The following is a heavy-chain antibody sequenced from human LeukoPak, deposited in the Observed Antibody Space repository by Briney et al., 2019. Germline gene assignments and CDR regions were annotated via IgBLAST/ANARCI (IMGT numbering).Heavy chain of an antibody. D-gene: IGHD3-22*01. CDR2: IYYSGST. V-gene: IGHV4-39*01. Sequence: SETLSLTCTVSGGSISSSSYYWGWIRQPPGKGLEWIGSIYYSGSTYYNPSLKSRVTISVDTSKNQFSLKLSSVTAADTAWYYCARYLEYDSSGYSAGYWGQGTLVTVSS. CDR1: GGSISSSSYY. CDR3: ARYLEYDSSGYSAGY. J-gene: IGHJ4*02.